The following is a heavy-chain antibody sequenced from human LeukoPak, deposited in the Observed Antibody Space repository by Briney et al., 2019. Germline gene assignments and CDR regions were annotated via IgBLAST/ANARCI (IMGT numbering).Heavy chain of an antibody. CDR3: ARCKKNNYDSSGYHGDWFDP. CDR1: GASISNYY. D-gene: IGHD3-22*01. V-gene: IGHV4-59*01. Sequence: TSETLSLTCTVSGASISNYYWSWIRQPPGKRLEWIGNIHYSGSTNYNPSLKSRVTISVDTSKNQFSLKLSSVTAADTAVYYCARCKKNNYDSSGYHGDWFDPWGQGTLVTVSS. J-gene: IGHJ5*02. CDR2: IHYSGST.